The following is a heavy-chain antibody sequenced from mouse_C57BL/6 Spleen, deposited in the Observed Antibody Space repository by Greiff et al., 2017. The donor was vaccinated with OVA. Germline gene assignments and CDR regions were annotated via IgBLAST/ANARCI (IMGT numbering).Heavy chain of an antibody. CDR3: ARARVQLRLFDY. CDR1: GYTFTSYW. V-gene: IGHV1-50*01. D-gene: IGHD3-2*02. J-gene: IGHJ2*01. CDR2: IDPSDSYT. Sequence: QVQLQQPGAELVKPGASVKLSCKASGYTFTSYWMQWVKQRPGQGLEWIGEIDPSDSYTNYNQKFKGKATLTVDTSSSTAYMQLSSLTSEDSAVYYCARARVQLRLFDYWGQGTTLTVSS.